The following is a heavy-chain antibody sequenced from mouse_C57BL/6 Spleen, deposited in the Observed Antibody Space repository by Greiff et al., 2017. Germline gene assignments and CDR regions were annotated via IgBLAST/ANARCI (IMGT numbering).Heavy chain of an antibody. CDR1: GYTFTSYW. Sequence: QVQLQQPGAELVKPGASVKLSCKASGYTFTSYWMHWVKQRPGQGLEWIGMIHPNSGSTNYNEKFKSKATLTVDKSSCTAYMQLSSLTSEDSAVYYCARIYYPFEVWGTGTTVTVSS. J-gene: IGHJ1*03. D-gene: IGHD1-1*01. V-gene: IGHV1-64*01. CDR3: ARIYYPFEV. CDR2: IHPNSGST.